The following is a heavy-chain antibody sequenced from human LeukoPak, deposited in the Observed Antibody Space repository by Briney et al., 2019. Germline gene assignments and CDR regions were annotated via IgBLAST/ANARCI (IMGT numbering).Heavy chain of an antibody. CDR2: IAYDAGDR. V-gene: IGHV3-30*04. J-gene: IGHJ6*03. CDR1: GFTFSSYA. Sequence: GGSLRLSCAASGFTFSSYAMHWVRQAPGKGLEWVAVIAYDAGDRYHGDSVKGRFTISRDNSKNTLYLQMNSLRPEDTAVYYCAKDVGNYYDTSGQYLMRSCMDVWGKGTTVTVYS. D-gene: IGHD3-22*01. CDR3: AKDVGNYYDTSGQYLMRSCMDV.